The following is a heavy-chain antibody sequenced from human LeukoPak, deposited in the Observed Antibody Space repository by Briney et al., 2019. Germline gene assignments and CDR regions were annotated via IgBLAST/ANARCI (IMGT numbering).Heavy chain of an antibody. D-gene: IGHD6-19*01. CDR2: ISGTSYSI. J-gene: IGHJ4*02. V-gene: IGHV3-21*06. CDR3: ARTLAVAGTLDS. Sequence: GGSLRLSCAAAGFTFSAYSMNWVRQAPGGGLEWVSSISGTSYSIYYADSVKGRFTISRDNAKNSLFLQMNSLGAEDTAVYFCARTLAVAGTLDSWGQGTLVTVSS. CDR1: GFTFSAYS.